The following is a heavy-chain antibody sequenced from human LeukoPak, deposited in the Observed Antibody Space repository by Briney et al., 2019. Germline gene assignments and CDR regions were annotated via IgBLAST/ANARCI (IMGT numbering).Heavy chain of an antibody. CDR3: ARDNRPWNSSYYHPFDN. Sequence: PGGSLRLSCAASGFTFSSYGMSWVRQAPGKGLEWVSAISGSGGSTYYADSVKGRFTISRDNSKNTLYLQMNSLRAEDTAIYYCARDNRPWNSSYYHPFDNWGQGTLVTVSS. D-gene: IGHD3-3*01. CDR2: ISGSGGST. CDR1: GFTFSSYG. J-gene: IGHJ4*02. V-gene: IGHV3-23*01.